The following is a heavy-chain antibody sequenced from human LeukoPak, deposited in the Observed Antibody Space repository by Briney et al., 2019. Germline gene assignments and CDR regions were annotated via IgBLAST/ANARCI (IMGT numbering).Heavy chain of an antibody. CDR2: IYTSGST. V-gene: IGHV4-61*02. CDR1: GGSISSSGYY. J-gene: IGHJ5*02. CDR3: ARDSGWNWFDP. D-gene: IGHD2-15*01. Sequence: SETLSLTCTVSGGSISSSGYYWSWIRQPAGKGLEWIGRIYTSGSTNYNPSLKSRVTMSVDTSKNQFSLKLSSVTAADTAVYYCARDSGWNWFDPWGQGTLVTVSS.